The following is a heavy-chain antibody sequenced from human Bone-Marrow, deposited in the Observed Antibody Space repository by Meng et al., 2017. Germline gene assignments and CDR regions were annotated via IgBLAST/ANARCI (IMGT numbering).Heavy chain of an antibody. D-gene: IGHD6-19*01. V-gene: IGHV1-2*06. Sequence: GQLATSGAEVKKPGAPVKVSCKASGYTFPHYWLHWVRRAPGQGLEWMVRINPKSGDTHYAQRFQGRVTMTGDTSISTAYMERSGLRSDDTAMYYCARVQSSGWSPGYWGQGTLVTVSS. CDR2: INPKSGDT. CDR3: ARVQSSGWSPGY. J-gene: IGHJ4*02. CDR1: GYTFPHYW.